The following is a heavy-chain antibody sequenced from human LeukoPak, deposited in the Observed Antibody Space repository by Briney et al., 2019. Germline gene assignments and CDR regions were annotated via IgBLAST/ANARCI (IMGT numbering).Heavy chain of an antibody. CDR2: IKQDGSEK. Sequence: GGSLRLSCAASGFTFSSYWMSWVRQAPGKGLEWVANIKQDGSEKYYADSVKGRFTISRDNAKNSLYLQMNSLRAEDTAVYYCARAFMGSGSYYNDYYYYGMDVWGQGTTVTVSS. CDR3: ARAFMGSGSYYNDYYYYGMDV. CDR1: GFTFSSYW. D-gene: IGHD3-10*01. V-gene: IGHV3-7*01. J-gene: IGHJ6*02.